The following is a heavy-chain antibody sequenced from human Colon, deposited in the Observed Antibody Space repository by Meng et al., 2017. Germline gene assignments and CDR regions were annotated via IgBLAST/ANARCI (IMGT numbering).Heavy chain of an antibody. Sequence: EVQLVQSGGSLVRPCGSLRLSCAASGFTFSSYWMNWVRQAPGMGLVWVSRINSDGSDTTYTDSVKGRFTISRDNTKNILYLQMNSLRAEDTAMYYCARHGYTYACDSWGQGALVTVSS. CDR3: ARHGYTYACDS. V-gene: IGHV3-74*01. D-gene: IGHD5-18*01. J-gene: IGHJ5*01. CDR2: INSDGSDT. CDR1: GFTFSSYW.